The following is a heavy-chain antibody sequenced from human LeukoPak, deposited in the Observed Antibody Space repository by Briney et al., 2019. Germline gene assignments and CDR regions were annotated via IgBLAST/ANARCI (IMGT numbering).Heavy chain of an antibody. Sequence: SETLSLTCAVSGGSISSGGYYWSWIRQHPGKGLEWIGYIYYSGSTYYNPSLKSRVTISVDTSKNQFSLKLSSVTAADTAMYYCARTNSVVVTTLDYWGQGTLVTVSS. V-gene: IGHV4-31*11. J-gene: IGHJ4*02. CDR1: GGSISSGGYY. CDR2: IYYSGST. CDR3: ARTNSVVVTTLDY. D-gene: IGHD3-22*01.